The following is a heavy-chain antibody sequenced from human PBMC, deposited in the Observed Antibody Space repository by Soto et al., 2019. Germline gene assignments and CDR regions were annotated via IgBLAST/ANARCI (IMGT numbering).Heavy chain of an antibody. Sequence: ASVKVSCKASGYTFTGHYMHWVRQAPGQGPEWMGWINPKTGATDYAQKFQGWVTMTWDTSISTVYMELTRLKSDDAAVYYCARDPYGDYYFDYWGQGTLVTVSS. V-gene: IGHV1-2*04. J-gene: IGHJ4*02. CDR3: ARDPYGDYYFDY. CDR2: INPKTGAT. CDR1: GYTFTGHY. D-gene: IGHD4-17*01.